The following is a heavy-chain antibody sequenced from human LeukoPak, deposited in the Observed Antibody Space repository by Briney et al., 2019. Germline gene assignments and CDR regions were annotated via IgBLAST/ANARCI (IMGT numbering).Heavy chain of an antibody. CDR2: IKRNFEGATQ. CDR1: GFILGNAW. V-gene: IGHV3-15*06. Sequence: GGSLRLSCATSGFILGNAWMSWVRQAPGKGLEWVAHIKRNFEGATQHYAASVNGRFTISKDESKNTVFLQMSSLKIEDTAVYFCTTEGFTYGHHSFDSWGQGTLVTVSS. CDR3: TTEGFTYGHHSFDS. D-gene: IGHD5-18*01. J-gene: IGHJ4*02.